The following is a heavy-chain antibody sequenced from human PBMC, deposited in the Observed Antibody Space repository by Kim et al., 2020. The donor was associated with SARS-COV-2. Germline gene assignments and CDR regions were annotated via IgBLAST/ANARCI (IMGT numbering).Heavy chain of an antibody. D-gene: IGHD2-15*01. CDR1: GFTFSNLW. Sequence: GGSLRLSCAASGFTFSNLWMHWVRQAPGKGLVWVSGIKGGGTIAIYAGSVKGRFTISRDNTKNTVFLQMNNLRDEDTAVYYCLLINDEIFDYWGQGTLVSVSS. CDR3: LLINDEIFDY. J-gene: IGHJ4*02. CDR2: IKGGGTIA. V-gene: IGHV3-74*01.